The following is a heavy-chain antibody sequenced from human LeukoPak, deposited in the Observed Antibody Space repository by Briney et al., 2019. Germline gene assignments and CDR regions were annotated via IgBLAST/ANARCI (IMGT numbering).Heavy chain of an antibody. CDR3: ARRAGAYSHPYDY. J-gene: IGHJ4*02. CDR1: GFSVSDNS. V-gene: IGHV3-53*01. Sequence: HAGGSLRLSCTVSGFSVSDNSMSWVRQAPGKGLEWVSFIYSGTTHYSDSVKGRFTISRDNSKNTLYLQMNSLRAEDTAVYYCARRAGAYSHPYDYWGQGNLVTVSS. CDR2: IYSGTT. D-gene: IGHD4/OR15-4a*01.